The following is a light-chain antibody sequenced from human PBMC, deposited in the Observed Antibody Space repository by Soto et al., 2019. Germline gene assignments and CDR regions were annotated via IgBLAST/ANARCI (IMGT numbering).Light chain of an antibody. CDR2: DAS. CDR3: QQYTSTWT. V-gene: IGKV1-5*01. J-gene: IGKJ1*01. Sequence: DIQMTQSPSTLSGSVGDRVTITCRASQSISSYLNWYQQKPGKAPKLLIYDASSLESGVPSRFSGSGSGTEFTLTISSLQPDDFATYYCQQYTSTWTFGQGTKVDIK. CDR1: QSISSY.